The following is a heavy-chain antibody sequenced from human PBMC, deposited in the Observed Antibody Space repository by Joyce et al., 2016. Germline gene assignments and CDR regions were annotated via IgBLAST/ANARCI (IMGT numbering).Heavy chain of an antibody. V-gene: IGHV3-43*01. CDR1: GFTFDDYT. D-gene: IGHD3-3*01. CDR3: AKDRGGFGVVISSYLDY. CDR2: ISWDGGST. Sequence: EVQLVESGGVVVQPGGSLRLSCAASGFTFDDYTMHGVRQARVKGLEWVSLISWDGGSTYYADSVKGRFTISRDNSKNSLYLQMNSLRTEDTALYYCAKDRGGFGVVISSYLDYWGQGTLVTVSS. J-gene: IGHJ4*02.